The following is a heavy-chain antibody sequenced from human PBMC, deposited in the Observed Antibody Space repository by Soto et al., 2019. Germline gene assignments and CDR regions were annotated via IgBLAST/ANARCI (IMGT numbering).Heavy chain of an antibody. V-gene: IGHV3-23*01. CDR2: ISSSSGST. J-gene: IGHJ4*02. Sequence: EVQLLESGGGLVQPGGSLRLSCAASGFTFSNYSMNWVRQAPGKGLEWVSTISSSSGSTYYADAVNGRITISSDNSKNFLYLQMNSLRVDDTAVYYCAKVGCERYSGQHSGYWGQGTLVTISS. CDR1: GFTFSNYS. CDR3: AKVGCERYSGQHSGY. D-gene: IGHD5-12*01.